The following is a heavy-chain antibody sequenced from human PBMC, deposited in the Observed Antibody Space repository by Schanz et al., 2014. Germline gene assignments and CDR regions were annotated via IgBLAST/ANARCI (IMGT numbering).Heavy chain of an antibody. J-gene: IGHJ4*02. CDR1: GFPFSSYA. Sequence: VQLLESGGGLVQPGGSLRLSCAASGFPFSSYAMGWVRQARGKGLEWVSAMNESHSTIYYADSVRGRFTIARDNAENTLFLQMNSLRAEDTAVYYCARKVVATIGGYYDNWGQGTLVIVSS. CDR2: MNESHSTI. D-gene: IGHD5-12*01. V-gene: IGHV3-23*01. CDR3: ARKVVATIGGYYDN.